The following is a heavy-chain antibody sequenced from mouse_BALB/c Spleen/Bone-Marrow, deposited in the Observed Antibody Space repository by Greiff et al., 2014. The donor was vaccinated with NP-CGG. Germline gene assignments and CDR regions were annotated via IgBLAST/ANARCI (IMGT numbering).Heavy chain of an antibody. Sequence: LVESGPELKKPGETVRISCKASGYTFTDYGMNWVKQAPGKGLKWMGWITTNTGEPTYAEEFKGRFAFSLETSASTAFLQINNLKNEDTATYFCTRRGIPTGFAYWGQGTLVTVSA. CDR1: GYTFTDYG. CDR2: ITTNTGEP. J-gene: IGHJ3*01. V-gene: IGHV9-3*02. CDR3: TRRGIPTGFAY.